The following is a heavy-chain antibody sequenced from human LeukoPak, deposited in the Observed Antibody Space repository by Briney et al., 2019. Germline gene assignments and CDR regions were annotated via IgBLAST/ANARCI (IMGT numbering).Heavy chain of an antibody. D-gene: IGHD4-11*01. Sequence: GGSLRLSCAASGFTFSSYSMNWVRQAPGKGLEWVSYISSSSSTIYYADSVKGRFTISRDNAKNSLYLQVNSLRAEDTAVYYGARGLQSDYWGQGTLVTVSS. CDR2: ISSSSSTI. CDR1: GFTFSSYS. CDR3: ARGLQSDY. V-gene: IGHV3-48*01. J-gene: IGHJ4*02.